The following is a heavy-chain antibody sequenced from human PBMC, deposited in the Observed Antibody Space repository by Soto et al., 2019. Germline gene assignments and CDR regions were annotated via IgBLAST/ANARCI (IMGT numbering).Heavy chain of an antibody. V-gene: IGHV3-11*01. CDR1: GFTFSDYY. J-gene: IGHJ4*02. D-gene: IGHD3-10*01. CDR3: ASLAIGTIIRGAPDF. CDR2: ISSGGSSI. Sequence: GGSLRLSCAASGFTFSDYYMTWIRQAPGKGLERVSYISSGGSSIYYADSAKGRFTISRDNAKNSLYLQMNSLRAEDTAMYYCASLAIGTIIRGAPDFWGQGTLVTVSS.